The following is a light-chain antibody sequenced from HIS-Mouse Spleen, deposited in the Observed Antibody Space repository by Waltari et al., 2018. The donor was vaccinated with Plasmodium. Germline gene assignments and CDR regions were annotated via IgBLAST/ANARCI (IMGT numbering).Light chain of an antibody. Sequence: EIVLTQSPGTLSLSPGERATLSCRASQSVSSSYLAWYQQKPGLAPRLLIDGASSRATGIPDMFSGSGSGTDFTLTISRLEPEDFAVYYCQQYGSSPYTFGQGTKLEIK. J-gene: IGKJ2*01. CDR1: QSVSSSY. CDR2: GAS. V-gene: IGKV3-20*01. CDR3: QQYGSSPYT.